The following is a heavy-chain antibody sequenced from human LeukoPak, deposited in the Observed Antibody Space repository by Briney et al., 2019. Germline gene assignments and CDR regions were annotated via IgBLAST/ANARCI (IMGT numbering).Heavy chain of an antibody. D-gene: IGHD6-13*01. V-gene: IGHV3-74*01. CDR2: IKTDGSTT. J-gene: IGHJ4*02. CDR1: GFTFSRYW. CDR3: ARGSSWSLDY. Sequence: QSGGSLRLSCAASGFTFSRYWMHWARHAPGKGRVWVSHIKTDGSTTSYADSVKGRFTVSRDNAKNTLYLQMNSLRVEDTAVYYCARGSSWSLDYWGQGTLVTVSS.